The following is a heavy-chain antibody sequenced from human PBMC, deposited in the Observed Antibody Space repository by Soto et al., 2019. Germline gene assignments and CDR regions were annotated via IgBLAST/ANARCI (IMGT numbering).Heavy chain of an antibody. CDR1: GGSFSGYY. CDR3: ARESHDILTGPPWVWYFDL. V-gene: IGHV4-34*01. D-gene: IGHD3-9*01. J-gene: IGHJ2*01. CDR2: INDRGSI. Sequence: QVQLQQWGAGPLRPLETLSLTCGVSGGSFSGYYWAWIRQSPGKGLEWIGEINDRGSINYNPSLKSRVSISGVTSKNHYSLNLRSVTAADTAVYYCARESHDILTGPPWVWYFDLWGRGTLVTVSS.